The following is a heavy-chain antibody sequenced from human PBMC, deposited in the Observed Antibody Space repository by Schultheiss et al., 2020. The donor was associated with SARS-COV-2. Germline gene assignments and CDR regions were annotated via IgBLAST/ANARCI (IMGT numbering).Heavy chain of an antibody. CDR3: ARRRQWLTY. J-gene: IGHJ4*02. Sequence: GSLRLSCAVFGGSFSGYYWSWIRQPPGKGLEWIGEINQSGSTNNNPSLKSRVTISVDTSKNQFSLKLSSVTAADTAVYYCARRRQWLTYWGQGTLVTVSS. CDR2: INQSGST. CDR1: GGSFSGYY. D-gene: IGHD6-19*01. V-gene: IGHV4-34*01.